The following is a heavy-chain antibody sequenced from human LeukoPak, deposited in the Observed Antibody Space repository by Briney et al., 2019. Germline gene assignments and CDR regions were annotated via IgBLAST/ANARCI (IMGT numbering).Heavy chain of an antibody. CDR2: IYTSGST. V-gene: IGHV4-4*07. CDR3: ARKMRILTGRDY. D-gene: IGHD3-9*01. CDR1: GGSISSYY. J-gene: IGHJ4*02. Sequence: SEALSLTCTVSGGSISSYYWSWIRQPAGKGLEWIGRIYTSGSTNYNPSLKSRVTMSVDTSKNQFSLKLSSVTAEDTAVYYCARKMRILTGRDYWGQGTLVTVSS.